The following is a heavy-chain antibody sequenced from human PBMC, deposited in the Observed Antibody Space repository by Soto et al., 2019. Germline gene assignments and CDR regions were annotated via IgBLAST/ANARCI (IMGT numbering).Heavy chain of an antibody. V-gene: IGHV5-51*01. J-gene: IGHJ6*02. D-gene: IGHD5-12*01. Sequence: PGESLKISCKGSGYSFTSYWIGWVRQMPGKGLEWMGIIYPGDSDTRYSPSFQGQVTISADKSISTAYLQWSSLKASDTAMYYCFSISRGYSGYDSTNGDYSYSGMDVWGQETTVTVSS. CDR2: IYPGDSDT. CDR1: GYSFTSYW. CDR3: FSISRGYSGYDSTNGDYSYSGMDV.